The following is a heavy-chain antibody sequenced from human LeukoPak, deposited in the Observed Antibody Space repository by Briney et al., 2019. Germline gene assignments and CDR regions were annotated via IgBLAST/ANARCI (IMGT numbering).Heavy chain of an antibody. D-gene: IGHD6-13*01. Sequence: GGSLRLSCAASGFTFSSYWMSWVRQAPGKGLEWVANIKQDGSGKYYVDSVKGRFTISRDNAKNSLYLQMNSLRAEDTAVYYCARDSGIAAAGTFDYWGQGTLVTVSS. CDR3: ARDSGIAAAGTFDY. CDR1: GFTFSSYW. J-gene: IGHJ4*02. V-gene: IGHV3-7*01. CDR2: IKQDGSGK.